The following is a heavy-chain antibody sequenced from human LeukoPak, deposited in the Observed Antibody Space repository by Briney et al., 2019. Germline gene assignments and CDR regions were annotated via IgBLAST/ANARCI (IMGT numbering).Heavy chain of an antibody. CDR3: ARAYGSGSYLFDY. CDR2: IYYSGST. Sequence: SETLSLTCTVSGGSISSYYWSWIRQPPGKGLEWIGYIYYSGSTNYNPSLKSRVTISVDTSKNQFSLKLSSVTAVDTAVYYCARAYGSGSYLFDYWGQGTLVTVSS. V-gene: IGHV4-59*01. CDR1: GGSISSYY. D-gene: IGHD3-10*01. J-gene: IGHJ4*02.